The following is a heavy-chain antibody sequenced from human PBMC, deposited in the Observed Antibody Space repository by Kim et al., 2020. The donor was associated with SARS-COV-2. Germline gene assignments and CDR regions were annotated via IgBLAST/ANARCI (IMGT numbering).Heavy chain of an antibody. CDR3: TKDQYPAGFGAFDY. D-gene: IGHD3-10*01. V-gene: IGHV3-43D*03. J-gene: IGHJ4*02. CDR1: GFTSDDYA. Sequence: GGSLRLSCVASGFTSDDYAMHWVRQAPGKGLEWVSLISWDGGSTYYADSVKGRFTISRDNSKNSLYLQMNSLRTEDTALYYCTKDQYPAGFGAFDYWGQGTLITVTA. CDR2: ISWDGGST.